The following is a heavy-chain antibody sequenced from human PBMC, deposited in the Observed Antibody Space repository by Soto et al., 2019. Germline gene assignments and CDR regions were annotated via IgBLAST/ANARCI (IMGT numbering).Heavy chain of an antibody. D-gene: IGHD2-15*01. CDR1: GGSFSGYY. CDR2: INHSGST. Sequence: SETLSLTCAVYGGSFSGYYWSWIRQPPGKGLEWIGEINHSGSTNYNPSLKSRVTISVDTSKNQFSLKLSSVTAADTAVYYCARFWYCSGGSCYLDYWGQGTLVTVSS. CDR3: ARFWYCSGGSCYLDY. V-gene: IGHV4-34*01. J-gene: IGHJ4*02.